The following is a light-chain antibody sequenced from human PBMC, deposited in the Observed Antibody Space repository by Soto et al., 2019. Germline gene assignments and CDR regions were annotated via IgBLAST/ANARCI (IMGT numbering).Light chain of an antibody. CDR2: WAS. V-gene: IGKV4-1*01. CDR3: QQYYSSPVT. Sequence: DIVMTQSPDSLAVSLGERVTINCKSSQSVLYSSNNRNYLAWYQQKPGQPPKLVIYWASTRESGVPDRFSGSGSGPDFTLTISSLQAEDVAVYYCQQYYSSPVTFGQGTRLEIK. CDR1: QSVLYSSNNRNY. J-gene: IGKJ5*01.